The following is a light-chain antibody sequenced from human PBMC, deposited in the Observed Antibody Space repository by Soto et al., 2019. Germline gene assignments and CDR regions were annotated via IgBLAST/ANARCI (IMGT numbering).Light chain of an antibody. CDR1: SSDVGGYNN. V-gene: IGLV2-14*01. J-gene: IGLJ1*01. CDR3: SSFTSSTTYV. CDR2: DVS. Sequence: QSALTQPASVSGSPGQAITISCTGTSSDVGGYNNVCWYQQHPGKAPKLIIYDVSNRPSGVFNRFSGSKSGNTASLTISGLQAEDEYDYYCSSFTSSTTYVFGTGTKLTVL.